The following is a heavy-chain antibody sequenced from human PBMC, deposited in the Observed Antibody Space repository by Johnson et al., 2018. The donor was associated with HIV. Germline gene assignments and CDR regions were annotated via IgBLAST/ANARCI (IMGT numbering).Heavy chain of an antibody. D-gene: IGHD6-19*01. CDR1: GFTFDDYG. V-gene: IGHV3-9*01. CDR3: ARDPREGWPGAFDI. J-gene: IGHJ3*02. CDR2: ISWNSGSI. Sequence: LSCAASGFTFDDYGMSWVRQTPGKGLEWVSGISWNSGSIGYADSVKGRFTISRDNAKNSLYLQMNSLRAEDTALYYCARDPREGWPGAFDIWGQGTMVTVSS.